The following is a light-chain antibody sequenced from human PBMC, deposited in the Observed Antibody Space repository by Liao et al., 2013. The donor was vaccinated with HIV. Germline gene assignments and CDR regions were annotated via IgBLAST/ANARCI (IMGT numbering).Light chain of an antibody. Sequence: SFDLTQPPSVSVSPGQTASITCSGDTLADKYTFWYQQKPGQSPVLVIYQDTKRPSGIPERFSGSNSGNTATLTISGTQPVDEADYYCQAWDSTTVIFGGGTKLTVL. V-gene: IGLV3-1*01. J-gene: IGLJ2*01. CDR2: QDT. CDR3: QAWDSTTVI. CDR1: TLADKY.